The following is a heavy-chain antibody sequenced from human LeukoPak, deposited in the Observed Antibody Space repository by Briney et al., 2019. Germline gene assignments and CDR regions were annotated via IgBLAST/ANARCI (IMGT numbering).Heavy chain of an antibody. D-gene: IGHD2-2*02. J-gene: IGHJ3*02. CDR3: APLYLDI. CDR1: GGSVSSADYY. Sequence: SETLSLTCTVSGGSVSSADYYWSWIRHPPGKALEWIGYIYHTGSNNYKYSLKSRVTISLDTSKNQFSLKLSSVTAADTAVYYCAPLYLDIWGQGTMVTVSS. V-gene: IGHV4-61*08. CDR2: IYHTGSN.